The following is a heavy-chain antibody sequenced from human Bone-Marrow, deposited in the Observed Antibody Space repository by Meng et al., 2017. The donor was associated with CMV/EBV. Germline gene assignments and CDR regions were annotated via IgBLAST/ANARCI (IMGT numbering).Heavy chain of an antibody. CDR1: GGSFSTYY. D-gene: IGHD2-2*01. J-gene: IGHJ4*02. CDR3: ARAGNCSSTSCDYYFDY. Sequence: SEPLSLTCAVYGGSFSTYYWSWIRQPPGKGLVWIGEINHSGSTNYNPSLKSRVSTSVDTSKNQFSLRLSSVTAADTAVYYCARAGNCSSTSCDYYFDYWGQGTLVTVSS. CDR2: INHSGST. V-gene: IGHV4-34*01.